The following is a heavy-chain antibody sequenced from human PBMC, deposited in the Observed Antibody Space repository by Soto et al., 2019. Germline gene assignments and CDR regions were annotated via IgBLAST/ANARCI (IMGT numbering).Heavy chain of an antibody. D-gene: IGHD3-16*01. CDR3: ARAWGGVPDY. CDR2: INHSGST. J-gene: IGHJ4*02. CDR1: GGSFSGYY. V-gene: IGHV4-34*01. Sequence: QVQLQQWGAGLLKPSETLSLTCAVYGGSFSGYYWSWIRQPPGKGLEWIGEINHSGSTNYNPSLTSRVTISVATSKNQFSLKLSSVTAADTPVYYCARAWGGVPDYWGQGTLVTVSS.